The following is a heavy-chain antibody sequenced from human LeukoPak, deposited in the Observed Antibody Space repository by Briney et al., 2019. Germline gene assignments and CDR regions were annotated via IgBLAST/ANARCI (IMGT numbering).Heavy chain of an antibody. CDR3: VRDSYYDSSGPVDY. V-gene: IGHV1-18*01. CDR2: ISAYNGNT. Sequence: GASVKVSCTSSGYTFTSYGISWVRQAPGQGLEWMGWISAYNGNTNYAQKFQGRVTMTRDTSTSTVYMELSSLRSEDTAVYYCVRDSYYDSSGPVDYWGQGTLVTVSS. CDR1: GYTFTSYG. J-gene: IGHJ4*02. D-gene: IGHD3-22*01.